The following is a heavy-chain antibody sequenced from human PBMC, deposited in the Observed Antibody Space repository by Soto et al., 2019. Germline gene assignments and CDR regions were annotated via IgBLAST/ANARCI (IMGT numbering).Heavy chain of an antibody. V-gene: IGHV3-64D*06. CDR1: GFTFSSFA. J-gene: IGHJ4*02. CDR2: VRGNGDPP. CDR3: VKSRGGNNFDFFD. D-gene: IGHD5-12*01. Sequence: GGSLRLSCAASGFTFSSFALHWVRQAPRKGLEYISGVRGNGDPPFYADSVKGRFTISRDNSQKTFYLQMTALNVDDTAVYYCVKSRGGNNFDFFDWGQGTLVTVSS.